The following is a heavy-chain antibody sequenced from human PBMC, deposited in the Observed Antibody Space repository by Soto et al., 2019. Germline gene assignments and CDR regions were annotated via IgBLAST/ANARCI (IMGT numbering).Heavy chain of an antibody. V-gene: IGHV4-34*01. CDR3: ASPRWNYIY. Sequence: QVQLQQWGAGLLKPSETLSLTCAVSGGSFSGYCWSWIRQPPGKGLEWIGEMNDSGSTKYNASLESRVAISVDTSKGHFSLTLTSVTAADTAVYYCASPRWNYIYWGQGTLVAVSS. CDR1: GGSFSGYC. CDR2: MNDSGST. D-gene: IGHD1-7*01. J-gene: IGHJ4*02.